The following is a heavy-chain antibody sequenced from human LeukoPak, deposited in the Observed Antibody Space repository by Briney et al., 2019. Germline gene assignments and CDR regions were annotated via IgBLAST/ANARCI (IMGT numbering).Heavy chain of an antibody. CDR2: IKQDGSQK. Sequence: XMXWVRQAXGKGLEWVANIKQDGSQKYYVDSVKGRFTISRDNAKNSLYLQMNSLRAEDTAVYYCARVEGPWGQGTLVTVSS. V-gene: IGHV3-7*03. CDR1: X. CDR3: ARVEGP. J-gene: IGHJ4*02.